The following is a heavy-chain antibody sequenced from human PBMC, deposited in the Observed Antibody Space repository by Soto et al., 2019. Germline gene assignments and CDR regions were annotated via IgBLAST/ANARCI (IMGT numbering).Heavy chain of an antibody. D-gene: IGHD3-10*01. CDR2: IYYSGST. CDR1: GGSISSSSYY. Sequence: QLQLQESGPGLVKPSETLSLTCTVSGGSISSSSYYWGWIRQPPGKGLEWIGSIYYSGSTYYNPSLKSRVTISVDTSKNQFSLKLSSVTASDTAVYYCATLWFGESPYWGQGTLVTVPS. J-gene: IGHJ4*02. V-gene: IGHV4-39*01. CDR3: ATLWFGESPY.